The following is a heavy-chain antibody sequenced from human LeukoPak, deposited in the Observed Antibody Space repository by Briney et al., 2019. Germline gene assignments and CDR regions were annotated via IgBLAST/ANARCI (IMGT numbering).Heavy chain of an antibody. CDR2: INPNSGGT. J-gene: IGHJ4*02. CDR1: GYTFTGYY. Sequence: ASVKVSCKASGYTFTGYYMHWVRQAPGQGLEWMGWINPNSGGTNYARKFQGRVTMTRDTSISTAYMELSRLRSDDTAVYYCASAMGATTTSFDYWGQGTLVTVSS. D-gene: IGHD1-26*01. V-gene: IGHV1-2*02. CDR3: ASAMGATTTSFDY.